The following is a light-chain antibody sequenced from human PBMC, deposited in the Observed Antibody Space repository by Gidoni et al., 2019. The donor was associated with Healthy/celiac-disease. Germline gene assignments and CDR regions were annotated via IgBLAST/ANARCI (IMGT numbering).Light chain of an antibody. V-gene: IGKV1-5*03. J-gene: IGKJ2*01. CDR1: QSISSW. CDR3: QQYNSYPYT. CDR2: KAS. Sequence: DIQRTQSPSTLSASVGDRFTIKCRASQSISSWLAWYQQRPGKAPKLLIYKASSLESGVPSRFSGSGSGTEFTITISRLQHDDFATYYRQQYNSYPYTFGQGTKLEIK.